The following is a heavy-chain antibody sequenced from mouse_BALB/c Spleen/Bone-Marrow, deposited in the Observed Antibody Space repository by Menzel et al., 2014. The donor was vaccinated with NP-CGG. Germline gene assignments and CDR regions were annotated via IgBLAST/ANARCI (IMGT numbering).Heavy chain of an antibody. J-gene: IGHJ4*01. CDR1: GYTFSSYW. CDR2: ILPGSGNI. Sequence: VKQQQPGAEWMKPGASVKISCKVTGYTFSSYWIEGVKQRPGHGLEWIGEILPGSGNIYFNEKFKGRATFTADTSSTTAYMQLSSLTSEDSAVYYCARGDWDFAMDYWGQGTSVTVSS. V-gene: IGHV1-9*01. D-gene: IGHD4-1*01. CDR3: ARGDWDFAMDY.